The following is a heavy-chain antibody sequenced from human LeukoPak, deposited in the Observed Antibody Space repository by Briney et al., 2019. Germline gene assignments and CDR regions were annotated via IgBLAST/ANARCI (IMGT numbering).Heavy chain of an antibody. CDR1: GFTFSSYS. D-gene: IGHD3-9*01. J-gene: IGHJ4*02. CDR3: APMATIFVDY. V-gene: IGHV3-21*01. CDR2: ISSSSSYI. Sequence: GGSLRLSCAASGFTFSSYSMNWVLQAPGKGLEWVSSISSSSSYIYYADSVKGRFTISRDNAKNSLYLQMNSLRAEDTAVYYCAPMATIFVDYWGQGTLVTVSS.